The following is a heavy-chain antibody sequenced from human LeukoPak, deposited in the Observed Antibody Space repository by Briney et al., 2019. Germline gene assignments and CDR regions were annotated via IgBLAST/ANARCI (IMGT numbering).Heavy chain of an antibody. V-gene: IGHV3-53*01. CDR1: GFSVSSNY. Sequence: GGSLRLSCAASGFSVSSNYMSWVGQAPGKGLEWVSLIYSGGNKFYADSVKGRFTISRDNSKNMLYLQMNSLRAEDTAVYYCALGGDYFDSWGQGTLVTVSS. CDR3: ALGGDYFDS. D-gene: IGHD4-17*01. CDR2: IYSGGNK. J-gene: IGHJ4*02.